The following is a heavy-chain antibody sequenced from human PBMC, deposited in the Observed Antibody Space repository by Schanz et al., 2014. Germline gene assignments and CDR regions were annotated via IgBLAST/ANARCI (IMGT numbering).Heavy chain of an antibody. J-gene: IGHJ4*02. CDR3: ARANYRRKRNFDY. D-gene: IGHD3-10*01. Sequence: GQLAESGGGLVQPGGSLRLSCAASGFTFSSYAMHWVRQAPGKGLEWVAVISYDGSNKYYADSVKGRFTMSRDNSKNTLYLQMNSLRAEDTAVYYCARANYRRKRNFDYWGRGTLVTVSS. CDR1: GFTFSSYA. CDR2: ISYDGSNK. V-gene: IGHV3-30-3*01.